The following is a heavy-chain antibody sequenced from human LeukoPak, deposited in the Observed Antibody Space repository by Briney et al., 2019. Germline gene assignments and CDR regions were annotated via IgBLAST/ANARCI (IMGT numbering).Heavy chain of an antibody. D-gene: IGHD6-13*01. CDR1: GYTFTSYA. CDR3: ARGVDPGYSNYLDV. V-gene: IGHV1-3*01. J-gene: IGHJ6*03. CDR2: INAGNGNT. Sequence: ASVKVSCKASGYTFTSYAMHWVRQAPGQRLEWMGWINAGNGNTKYSQKFQGRVTITRDTSASTAYMELSSLRSEDTAVYYCARGVDPGYSNYLDVWGEGTTVAVSS.